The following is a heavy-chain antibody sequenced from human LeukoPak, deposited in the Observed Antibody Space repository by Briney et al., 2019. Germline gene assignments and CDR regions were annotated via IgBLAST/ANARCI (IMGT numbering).Heavy chain of an antibody. CDR2: IYYSGST. J-gene: IGHJ3*02. V-gene: IGHV4-31*03. D-gene: IGHD3-22*01. Sequence: SETLSLSCTVSGGFISSGGYYWSWIRQHPGKGLEWIGYIYYSGSTYYNPSLMSRVTISVDTAKNQFSLKLSSVTAADTAVYYCARASYYDRSLANGFDIWGQGTMVTVSS. CDR3: ARASYYDRSLANGFDI. CDR1: GGFISSGGYY.